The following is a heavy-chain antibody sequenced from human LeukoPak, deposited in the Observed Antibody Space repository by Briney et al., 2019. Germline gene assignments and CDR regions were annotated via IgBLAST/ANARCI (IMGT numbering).Heavy chain of an antibody. Sequence: GGSLRLSCAASAFTFSTYGMHWIRQAPGKGLEWVAFIRCDGINKYYADSVKGRFTISRDNSKNTLYLEMNSLIPEDTALYYCAKPQEADLWVPDYWGQGTLVTVSS. CDR3: AKPQEADLWVPDY. V-gene: IGHV3-30*02. CDR1: AFTFSTYG. CDR2: IRCDGINK. D-gene: IGHD3-3*01. J-gene: IGHJ4*02.